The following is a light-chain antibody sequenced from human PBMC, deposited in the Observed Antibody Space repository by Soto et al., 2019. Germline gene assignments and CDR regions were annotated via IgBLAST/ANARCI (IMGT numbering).Light chain of an antibody. CDR3: QQYYRSSIT. J-gene: IGKJ5*01. CDR1: QSVGRH. CDR2: DAS. Sequence: EIVMTQSPATLSLSPGERATLSCRASQSVGRHLNWYRQKPGQAPRLLIYDASERATGIPARFSGSGSGTEFTLTISSLQPDDFATYYCQQYYRSSITFGQGTRLEIK. V-gene: IGKV3D-15*01.